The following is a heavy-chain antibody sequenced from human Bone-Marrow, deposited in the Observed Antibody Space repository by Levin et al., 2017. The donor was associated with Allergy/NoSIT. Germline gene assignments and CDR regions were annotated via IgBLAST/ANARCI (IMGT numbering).Heavy chain of an antibody. CDR3: AREKRGGSYSSWFDP. CDR1: GFTFSSYG. Sequence: GESLKISCAASGFTFSSYGMHWVRQAPGKGLEWVAVIWYDGSNKYYADSVKGRFTISRDNSKNTLYLQMNSLRAEDTAVYYCAREKRGGSYSSWFDPWGQGTLVTVSS. J-gene: IGHJ5*02. V-gene: IGHV3-33*01. D-gene: IGHD1-26*01. CDR2: IWYDGSNK.